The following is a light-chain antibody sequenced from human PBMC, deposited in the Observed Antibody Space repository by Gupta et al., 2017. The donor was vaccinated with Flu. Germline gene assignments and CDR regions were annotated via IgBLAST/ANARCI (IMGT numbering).Light chain of an antibody. J-gene: IGKJ1*01. CDR3: RQWTQWPRR. CDR2: KGS. Sequence: DVVMTQSPLSLPVTLGQPASISCRSSQSLVYSDGNTYLNWFQQRPGQSPRRLIYKGSNRDSGLPDRISSSASAADMRLIISMGAAEDVVVYCSRQWTQWPRRFGQGTKLEIK. V-gene: IGKV2-30*01. CDR1: QSLVYSDGNTY.